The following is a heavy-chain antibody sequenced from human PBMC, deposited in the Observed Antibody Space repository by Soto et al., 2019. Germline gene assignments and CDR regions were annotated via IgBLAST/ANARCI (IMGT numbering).Heavy chain of an antibody. CDR2: ISYDGSNK. Sequence: QVQLVESGGGVVQPGTSLRLSCAASGFTFSSYALHWVRQAPGKGLEWVAVISYDGSNKYYANSVKGRFTISRDNSKNTLFVQMNSLRPEDTAAYYCARDRIELWLEFNYYYGIDVWGQGTTVTVSS. V-gene: IGHV3-30-3*01. J-gene: IGHJ6*02. D-gene: IGHD3-10*01. CDR1: GFTFSSYA. CDR3: ARDRIELWLEFNYYYGIDV.